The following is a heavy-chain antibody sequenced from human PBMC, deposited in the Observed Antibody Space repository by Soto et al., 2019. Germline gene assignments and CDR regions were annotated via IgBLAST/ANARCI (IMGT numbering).Heavy chain of an antibody. CDR3: ARIVAGTYYYYGMDV. CDR2: IYYSGST. V-gene: IGHV4-59*01. Sequence: SETLSLTCTVSGGSISSYYWSWIRQPPGKGLEWIGYIYYSGSTNYNPSLKSRVTITVDTSKNQFSLKLSSVTAADTAVYYCARIVAGTYYYYGMDVWGQGTTVTVSS. CDR1: GGSISSYY. D-gene: IGHD6-19*01. J-gene: IGHJ6*02.